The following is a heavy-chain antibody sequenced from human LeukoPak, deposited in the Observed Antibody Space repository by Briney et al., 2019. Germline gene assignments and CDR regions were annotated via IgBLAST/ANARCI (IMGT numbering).Heavy chain of an antibody. CDR1: GFTFSDYY. CDR2: ISSSGSTI. J-gene: IGHJ4*02. CDR3: ARFNMRYYDSSGIDY. V-gene: IGHV3-11*04. D-gene: IGHD3-22*01. Sequence: GGSLRLSCAASGFTFSDYYMSWIRQAPGKGLEWVSYISSSGSTIYYADSVKGRFTISRDNAKNSLYLQMNSLRAEDTAVYYCARFNMRYYDSSGIDYWGREPWSPSPQ.